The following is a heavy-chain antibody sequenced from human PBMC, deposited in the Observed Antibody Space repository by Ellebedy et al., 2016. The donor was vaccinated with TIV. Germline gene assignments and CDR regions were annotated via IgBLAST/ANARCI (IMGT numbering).Heavy chain of an antibody. J-gene: IGHJ3*02. D-gene: IGHD4-17*01. CDR3: ARQTVATSVNDAFDI. V-gene: IGHV3-7*01. CDR2: IKQDGSEK. CDR1: GFTFTNHW. Sequence: GESLKISCAASGFTFTNHWMSWVRQAPGKGLEWVANIKQDGSEKYYVDSVKGRFTISRDNAKNSLYLQMNSLRAEDTAVYYCARQTVATSVNDAFDIWGLGTVVTVSS.